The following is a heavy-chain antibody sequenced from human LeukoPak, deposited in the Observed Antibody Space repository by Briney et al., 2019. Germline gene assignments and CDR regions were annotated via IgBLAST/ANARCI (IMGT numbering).Heavy chain of an antibody. D-gene: IGHD6-13*01. Sequence: GGSLRLSCAASGFTFSSYAMSWVRQAPGKGLEWVSYISSSSSTIYYADSVKGRFTISRDNAKNSLYLQMNSLRAEDTAVYYCARDWYSSSWPLDYWGQGTLVTVSS. J-gene: IGHJ4*02. CDR1: GFTFSSYA. CDR2: ISSSSSTI. V-gene: IGHV3-48*01. CDR3: ARDWYSSSWPLDY.